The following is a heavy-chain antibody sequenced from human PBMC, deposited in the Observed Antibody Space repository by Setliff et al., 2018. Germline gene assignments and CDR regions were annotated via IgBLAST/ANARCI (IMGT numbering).Heavy chain of an antibody. CDR1: GGSTNNYH. V-gene: IGHV4-4*07. J-gene: IGHJ3*02. CDR2: LYPNGNT. CDR3: AREDWNGNAFDI. D-gene: IGHD1-1*01. Sequence: SETLSLTCTVSGGSTNNYHWTWIRQPAGKGLEWIGRLYPNGNTNYNPSLKRRVNMTADSSKNNLSLRLKYVTAADTAVYYCAREDWNGNAFDIWGPGTMVTVSS.